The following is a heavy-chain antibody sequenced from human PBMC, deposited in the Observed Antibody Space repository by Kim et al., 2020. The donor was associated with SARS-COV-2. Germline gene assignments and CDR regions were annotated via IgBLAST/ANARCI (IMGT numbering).Heavy chain of an antibody. CDR3: AKDGATVTRDSWFDP. CDR1: GFTFSSYG. J-gene: IGHJ5*02. V-gene: IGHV3-33*06. CDR2: IWYDGSNK. D-gene: IGHD4-17*01. Sequence: GGSLRLSCAASGFTFSSYGMHWVRQAPGKGLEWVAVIWYDGSNKYYADSVKGRFTISRDNSKNTLYLQMNSLRAEDTAVYYCAKDGATVTRDSWFDPWGQGTLVTVSS.